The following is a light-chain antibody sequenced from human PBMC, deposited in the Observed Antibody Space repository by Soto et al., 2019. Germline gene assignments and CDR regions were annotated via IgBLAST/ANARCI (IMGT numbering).Light chain of an antibody. CDR1: QNIRSN. J-gene: IGKJ2*01. Sequence: EIVMTQSPATLSVSPGERVSLSCRASQNIRSNLAWYQHKPGQAPRLLIHGASGRATGVPARFSGSGSGTEFSLTISSLQSEDFAVYYCQQCNDWPYTFGQGTKLEIK. V-gene: IGKV3-15*01. CDR2: GAS. CDR3: QQCNDWPYT.